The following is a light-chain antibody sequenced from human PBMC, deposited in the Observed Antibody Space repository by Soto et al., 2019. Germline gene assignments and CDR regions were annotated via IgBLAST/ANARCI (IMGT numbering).Light chain of an antibody. CDR3: QQYGTSPRT. J-gene: IGKJ1*01. V-gene: IGKV3-20*01. CDR1: QSISSNY. Sequence: VMTQSPGTLSFSPGERATLSCRASQSISSNYLAWYQQKPGQSPRLLIYAASSRATGIPDRFSGRGSGTDFTLTISRLEPEDFAVYFCQQYGTSPRTFGRGTKVEIK. CDR2: AAS.